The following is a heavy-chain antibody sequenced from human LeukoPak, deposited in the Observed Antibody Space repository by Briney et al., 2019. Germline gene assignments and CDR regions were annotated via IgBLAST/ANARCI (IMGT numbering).Heavy chain of an antibody. CDR2: VYYSGRT. CDR1: GGSISSYY. D-gene: IGHD5-24*01. Sequence: SETLSLTCNVSGGSISSYYWSWIRQPPGKGLEWIGCVYYSGRTNYNPSLKSRVTISVDTSNNQSSLKLTSVTAADTSVYYCSRDAREGYTLDFDYWGQGTLVTVSS. CDR3: SRDAREGYTLDFDY. J-gene: IGHJ4*02. V-gene: IGHV4-59*01.